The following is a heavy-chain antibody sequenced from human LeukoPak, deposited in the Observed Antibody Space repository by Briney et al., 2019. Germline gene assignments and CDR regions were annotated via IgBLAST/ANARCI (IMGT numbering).Heavy chain of an antibody. D-gene: IGHD2-2*01. CDR1: GVSISSDY. V-gene: IGHV4-59*01. CDR2: IYYSGST. CDR3: AREYCSSSSCYFDY. Sequence: PSETLSLTCTVSGVSISSDYWSWLRQPPGKGLEGIAYIYYSGSTNYNPSLKSRVTISADTSKNQFSLKLSSVTAADTAVYYCAREYCSSSSCYFDYWGQGTLVTVSS. J-gene: IGHJ4*02.